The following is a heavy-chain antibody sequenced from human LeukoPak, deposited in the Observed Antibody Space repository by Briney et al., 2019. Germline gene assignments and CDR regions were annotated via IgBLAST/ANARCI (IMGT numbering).Heavy chain of an antibody. CDR2: ISAYNGNT. Sequence: ASVKVSCKASGYTFTSYGISWVRQAPGQGLEWMGWISAYNGNTNYAQRLQGRVTMTTDTSTSTAYMELRSLRSDDTAVYYCARGMQYSSSWYDDGYFDYWGQGTLVTVSS. V-gene: IGHV1-18*01. CDR1: GYTFTSYG. D-gene: IGHD6-13*01. CDR3: ARGMQYSSSWYDDGYFDY. J-gene: IGHJ4*02.